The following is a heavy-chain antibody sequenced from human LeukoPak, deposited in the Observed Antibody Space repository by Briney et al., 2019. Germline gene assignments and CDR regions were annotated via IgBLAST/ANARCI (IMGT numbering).Heavy chain of an antibody. CDR2: IKHDGTEK. J-gene: IGHJ6*04. Sequence: GGSLRLSCVASEFSPTNFWMTWVRRTPGRGLEWVANIKHDGTEKFYVDSVKGRFTISRDNAKTSLYLQMNSLRAEDTAVYYCATFVGIVSGTYTVPGGLLVWGKGTTVTVSS. CDR3: ATFVGIVSGTYTVPGGLLV. V-gene: IGHV3-7*01. D-gene: IGHD2-2*03. CDR1: EFSPTNFW.